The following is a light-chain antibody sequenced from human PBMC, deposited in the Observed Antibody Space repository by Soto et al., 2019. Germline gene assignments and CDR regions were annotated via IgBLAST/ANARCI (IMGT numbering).Light chain of an antibody. CDR2: RAS. CDR1: QSVSSAL. CDR3: QQYESSPLT. Sequence: EIVLTQSPDTLSLSPGERATLSCRASQSVSSALLAWYQQKPGQAPRLLIYRASTRATGIPDRFTGSGSGTDFTLTLSRLEPDDFALYYCQQYESSPLTFGGGTKVEIK. V-gene: IGKV3-20*01. J-gene: IGKJ4*01.